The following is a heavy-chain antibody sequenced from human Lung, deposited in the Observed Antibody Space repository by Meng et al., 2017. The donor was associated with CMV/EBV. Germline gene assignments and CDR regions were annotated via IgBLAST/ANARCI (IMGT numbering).Heavy chain of an antibody. Sequence: EGTLVGAGGGLVQPGESLRLSCVASGFSFSSYWMHWVRQSPGKGLVWVARINSGGTTTTYADSVKGRFTISRDNAKNTLYLQMNSLRGEDTAVYYCARDVMGWFDPWGQGALVTVSS. CDR3: ARDVMGWFDP. V-gene: IGHV3-74*01. CDR1: GFSFSSYW. J-gene: IGHJ5*02. CDR2: INSGGTTT. D-gene: IGHD2-8*01.